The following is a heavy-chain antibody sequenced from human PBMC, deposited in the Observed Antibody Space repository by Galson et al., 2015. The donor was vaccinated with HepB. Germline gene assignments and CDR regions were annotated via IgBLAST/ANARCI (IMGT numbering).Heavy chain of an antibody. J-gene: IGHJ2*01. CDR1: GYSFTSYW. CDR2: IDPSDSYT. Sequence: QSGAEVKKPGESLRISCKGSGYSFTSYWISWVRQMPGKGLEWMGRIDPSDSYTNYSPSFQGHVTISADKSISTAYLQWSSLKASDTAMYYCARRFYDFWSGENWYFDLWGRGTLVTVSS. V-gene: IGHV5-10-1*01. CDR3: ARRFYDFWSGENWYFDL. D-gene: IGHD3-3*01.